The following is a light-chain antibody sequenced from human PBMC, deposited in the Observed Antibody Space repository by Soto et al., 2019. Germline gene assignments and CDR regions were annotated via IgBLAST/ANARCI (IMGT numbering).Light chain of an antibody. CDR3: LQYNSHSWT. Sequence: DIQMTQSPSTLSASVGDIVTITCRASQSISSWLAWYQHKPGKAPKLLIYKASSLESGVPSRFSGSGSGTEFTLTISTLQPEDFASYYCLQYNSHSWTFGQGTKVEIK. V-gene: IGKV1-5*03. CDR1: QSISSW. CDR2: KAS. J-gene: IGKJ1*01.